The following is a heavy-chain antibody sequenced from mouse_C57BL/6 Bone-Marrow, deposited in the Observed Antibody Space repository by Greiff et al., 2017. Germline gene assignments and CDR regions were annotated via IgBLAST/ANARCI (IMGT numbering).Heavy chain of an antibody. J-gene: IGHJ1*03. CDR1: GYTFTSYG. Sequence: EVKLQQSGAELVRPGSSVKMSCKTSGYTFTSYGINWVKQRPGQGLAWIGYIYIGNGYTEYNEKFKGKATLTSDTSSSTAYMQLSSLTSEDSAIYFCARSLYYGYDPYWYFDVWGTGTTVTVSS. CDR2: IYIGNGYT. D-gene: IGHD2-2*01. CDR3: ARSLYYGYDPYWYFDV. V-gene: IGHV1-58*01.